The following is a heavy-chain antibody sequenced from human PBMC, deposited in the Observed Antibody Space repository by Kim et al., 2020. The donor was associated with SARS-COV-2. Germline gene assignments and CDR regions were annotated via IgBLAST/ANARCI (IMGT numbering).Heavy chain of an antibody. CDR2: FDPEDGET. CDR1: GYTLTELS. V-gene: IGHV1-24*01. J-gene: IGHJ5*02. CDR3: ATDGHKLAARDWFDP. D-gene: IGHD6-6*01. Sequence: ASVKVSCKVSGYTLTELSMHWVRQAPGKGLEWMGGFDPEDGETIYAQKFQGRVTMTEDTSTDTAYMELSSLRSEDTAVYYCATDGHKLAARDWFDPWGQGTLVTVSS.